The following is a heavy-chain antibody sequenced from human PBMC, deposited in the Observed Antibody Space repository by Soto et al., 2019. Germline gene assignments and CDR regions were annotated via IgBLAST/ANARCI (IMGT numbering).Heavy chain of an antibody. CDR1: GFTVSSNY. Sequence: EVQLVESGGGLIQPGGSLRLSCAASGFTVSSNYMSWVRQAPGKGLEWVSIMYGGGATYYADSVKGRFTISRDNSRNTLYLQMNSLRDEDTAVYYCAKDTVTNSPFYHYGMDVWGQGTTVTVSS. D-gene: IGHD4-4*01. CDR3: AKDTVTNSPFYHYGMDV. J-gene: IGHJ6*02. CDR2: MYGGGAT. V-gene: IGHV3-53*01.